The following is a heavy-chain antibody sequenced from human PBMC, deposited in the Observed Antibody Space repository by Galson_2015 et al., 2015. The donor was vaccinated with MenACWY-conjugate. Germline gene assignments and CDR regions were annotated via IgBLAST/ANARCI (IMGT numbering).Heavy chain of an antibody. D-gene: IGHD6-13*01. CDR2: IYYSGST. Sequence: LSLTCAVSGGSISSSSYYWGWIRQPPGKGLEWIGSIYYSGSTYYNPSLKSRVTISVDTSKNQFSLKVSSVTAADTAVYYCARGGQIAAAGHDAFDIWGQGTMVIVSS. V-gene: IGHV4-39*07. CDR3: ARGGQIAAAGHDAFDI. J-gene: IGHJ3*02. CDR1: GGSISSSSYY.